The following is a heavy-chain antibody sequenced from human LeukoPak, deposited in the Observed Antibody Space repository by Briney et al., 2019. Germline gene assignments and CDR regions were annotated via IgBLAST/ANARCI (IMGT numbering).Heavy chain of an antibody. CDR3: ARVLDYYDSSSPGNNWFDP. CDR2: ISSSSSYI. J-gene: IGHJ5*02. CDR1: GFTFSSYS. Sequence: GGSLRLSCAASGFTFSSYSMNWVRQAPGKGLEWVSSISSSSSYIYYADSVKGRFTISRDNAKNSLYLQMNSLRAEDTAVYYCARVLDYYDSSSPGNNWFDPWGQGTLVTVSS. V-gene: IGHV3-21*01. D-gene: IGHD3-22*01.